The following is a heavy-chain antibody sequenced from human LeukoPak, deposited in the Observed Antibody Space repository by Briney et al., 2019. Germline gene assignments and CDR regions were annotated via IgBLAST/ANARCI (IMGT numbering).Heavy chain of an antibody. CDR3: ARVGSVTNFGVVSYYFDY. Sequence: GESLKISCKASGYSFDYYWIAWVRQMPGKGLEWMGIIYPDDSDSTYSPSFQGQVTISVDKSINTAYLQWSSLKASNTAIYNCARVGSVTNFGVVSYYFDYWGQGTLVTVSS. CDR2: IYPDDSDS. CDR1: GYSFDYYW. D-gene: IGHD3-3*01. V-gene: IGHV5-51*01. J-gene: IGHJ4*02.